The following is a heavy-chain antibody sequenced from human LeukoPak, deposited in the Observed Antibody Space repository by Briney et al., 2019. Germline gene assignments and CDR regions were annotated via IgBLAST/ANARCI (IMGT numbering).Heavy chain of an antibody. CDR3: ASGSGSSY. V-gene: IGHV3-21*01. CDR2: ISSSSSYI. D-gene: IGHD3-10*01. CDR1: GFTFSSYS. Sequence: GGSLRLSCAASGFTFSSYSMNWVRQAPGKGLGWVSSISSSSSYIYYADSVKGRFTISRDNAKNSLYLQMNRLRAEDTAVYYCASGSGSSYWGQGTLVTVSS. J-gene: IGHJ4*02.